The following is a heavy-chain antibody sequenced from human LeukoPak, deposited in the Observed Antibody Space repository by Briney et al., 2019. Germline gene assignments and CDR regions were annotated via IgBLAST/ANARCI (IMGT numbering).Heavy chain of an antibody. CDR3: ARVGATRRYYYYYYMDV. CDR2: INHSGST. D-gene: IGHD1-26*01. J-gene: IGHJ6*03. CDR1: GGSISSYY. Sequence: SETLSLTCTVSGGSISSYYWSWIRQPPGKGLEWIGEINHSGSTNYNPSLKSRVTISVDTSKNQFSLKLSSVTAADTAVYYCARVGATRRYYYYYYMDVWGKGTTVTVSS. V-gene: IGHV4-34*01.